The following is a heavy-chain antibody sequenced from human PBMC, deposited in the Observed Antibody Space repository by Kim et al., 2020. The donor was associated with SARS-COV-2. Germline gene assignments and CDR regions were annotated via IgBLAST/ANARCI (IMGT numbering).Heavy chain of an antibody. V-gene: IGHV6-1*01. D-gene: IGHD6-19*01. J-gene: IGHJ1*01. CDR3: AREIRSGWYFVYFQH. Sequence: VSVKSRITINPDTSKSPFSLQLNSVTPEDTAVYYCAREIRSGWYFVYFQHWGQGTLVTVSS.